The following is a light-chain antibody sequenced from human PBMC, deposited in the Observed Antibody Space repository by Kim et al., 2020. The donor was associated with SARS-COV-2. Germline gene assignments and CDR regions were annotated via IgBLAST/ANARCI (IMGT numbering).Light chain of an antibody. V-gene: IGLV3-21*04. CDR2: YDS. Sequence: PGKTARITCGGNNIGSNSVHWYQQKPGQAPVLVIYYDSDRPSGIPERFSGSNSGNTATLTISRVEAGDEADYYCQVWDSSSYHVVFGGGTQLTVL. CDR1: NIGSNS. CDR3: QVWDSSSYHVV. J-gene: IGLJ2*01.